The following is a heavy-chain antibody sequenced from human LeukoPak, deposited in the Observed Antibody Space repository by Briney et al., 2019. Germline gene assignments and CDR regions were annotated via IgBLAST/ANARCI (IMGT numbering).Heavy chain of an antibody. V-gene: IGHV6-1*01. J-gene: IGHJ4*02. Sequence: SQTLSLTCAISGDSVSSNSAAWNWIRQSPSRGLEWLGRTYYRSKWYNDYAVSVKSRITINPDTSKNQFSLKLSSVTAADTAVYYCARDSGRFDMVYDYWGQGTLVTVSS. D-gene: IGHD3-10*01. CDR2: TYYRSKWYN. CDR1: GDSVSSNSAA. CDR3: ARDSGRFDMVYDY.